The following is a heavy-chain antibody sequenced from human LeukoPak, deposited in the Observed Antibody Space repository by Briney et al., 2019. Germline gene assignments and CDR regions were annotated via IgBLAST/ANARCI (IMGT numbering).Heavy chain of an antibody. CDR1: GFTFRTSW. V-gene: IGHV3-7*05. J-gene: IGHJ4*02. Sequence: GGSLRFSGAASGFTFRTSWMSWVRQAPGKGLEWVATINQDESKTYYVDSVRGRSTISRDNAKNSLYLQMSSLRADDTAVYFCAREYSSSARDYWGQGTLVTVSS. CDR3: AREYSSSARDY. CDR2: INQDESKT. D-gene: IGHD6-6*01.